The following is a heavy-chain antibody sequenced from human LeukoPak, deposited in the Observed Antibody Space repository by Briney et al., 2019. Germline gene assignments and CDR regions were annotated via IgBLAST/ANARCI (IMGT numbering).Heavy chain of an antibody. J-gene: IGHJ4*02. D-gene: IGHD5-12*01. Sequence: PGRSLRLSCAASGFTFSSYAMHWVRQAPGKGPEWVAVISYDGSNKYYADSVKGRFTISRDNSKNTLYLQMNSLRAEDTAVYYCARPYDGYDLVPFDYWGQGTLVTVSS. CDR3: ARPYDGYDLVPFDY. V-gene: IGHV3-30-3*01. CDR2: ISYDGSNK. CDR1: GFTFSSYA.